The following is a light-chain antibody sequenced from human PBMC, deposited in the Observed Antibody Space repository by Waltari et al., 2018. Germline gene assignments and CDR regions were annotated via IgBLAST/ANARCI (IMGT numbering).Light chain of an antibody. J-gene: IGKJ1*01. Sequence: QMTQSPSSLSASVCVRVTFTCRASQYISTYLKWYQHTPGKSPILLIYAASTLHSGVPSRFSGSGSWTDFTFTISSLQLEDFATYYCQQRYDTPRTFGQGTKVEVK. CDR2: AAS. V-gene: IGKV1-39*01. CDR1: QYISTY. CDR3: QQRYDTPRT.